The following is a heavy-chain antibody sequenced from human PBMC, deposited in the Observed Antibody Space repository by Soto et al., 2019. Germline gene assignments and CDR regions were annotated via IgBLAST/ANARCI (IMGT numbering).Heavy chain of an antibody. CDR3: ARGGSGYVWFNEF. V-gene: IGHV1-69*01. CDR1: GRLFSSYA. Sequence: SEKFSCKDTGRLFSSYAVSLVRQAPGQGLEWMGGIIPVFDTVYYAQKFQGRVTITADESTNTAYMEPSSLRSEDTAMYYCARGGSGYVWFNEFWGQGTLVTVSS. J-gene: IGHJ4*02. CDR2: IIPVFDTV. D-gene: IGHD3-22*01.